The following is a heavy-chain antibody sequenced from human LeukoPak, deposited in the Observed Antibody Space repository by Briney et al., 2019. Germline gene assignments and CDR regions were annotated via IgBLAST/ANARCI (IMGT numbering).Heavy chain of an antibody. CDR3: ARGRSRIDY. CDR2: INHSGST. CDR1: GGSFSGYY. J-gene: IGHJ4*02. V-gene: IGHV4-34*01. Sequence: PSETLSLTCAVYGGSFSGYYWSWIRQPPGKGLEWIGEINHSGSTNYNPSLKSRVTISVDTSKNQFSLKLSSVTAADTAVYYCARGRSRIDYWGRGTLVTVSS.